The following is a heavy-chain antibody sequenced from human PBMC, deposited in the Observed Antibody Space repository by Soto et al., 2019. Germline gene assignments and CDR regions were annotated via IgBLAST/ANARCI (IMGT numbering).Heavy chain of an antibody. CDR1: GGSISSGIYY. V-gene: IGHV4-31*03. CDR2: IYYSGST. Sequence: LSLTCTVSGGSISSGIYYWSWIRQNPGKGLEWIGHIYYSGSTYYNPSLKSRVSISVDTSKNQFSLKLTSVTAADTVVYYCARVARGRVVGATPPCFDYWGQGTLVTVSS. CDR3: ARVARGRVVGATPPCFDY. J-gene: IGHJ4*02. D-gene: IGHD1-26*01.